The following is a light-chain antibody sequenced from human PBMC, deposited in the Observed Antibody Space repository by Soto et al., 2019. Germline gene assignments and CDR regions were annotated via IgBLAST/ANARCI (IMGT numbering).Light chain of an antibody. CDR3: QTWGTGFRV. J-gene: IGLJ3*02. CDR1: SGHSSYT. Sequence: QPVLTQSPSASASLGASVKLTCTLSSGHSSYTIAWHQQQPEKGPRYLMKLNSDGSHRKGDGIPDRFSGSSSGAERYLTISRLQSEDEADYYCQTWGTGFRVFGGGTKLTVL. V-gene: IGLV4-69*01. CDR2: LNSDGSH.